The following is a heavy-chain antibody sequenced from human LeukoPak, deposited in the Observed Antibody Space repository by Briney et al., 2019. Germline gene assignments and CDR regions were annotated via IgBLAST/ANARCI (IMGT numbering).Heavy chain of an antibody. CDR1: RGSISSYY. Sequence: SETLSLTCTVPRGSISSYYWSWIRRPPGKGLEWIGNIYYSGSTNYNPSLQSRVTMSVDTSKNQFSLRLSSATAADTAVYYCAREVSSNYLDYWGQGTLVTVSS. D-gene: IGHD6-19*01. CDR2: IYYSGST. V-gene: IGHV4-59*01. J-gene: IGHJ4*02. CDR3: AREVSSNYLDY.